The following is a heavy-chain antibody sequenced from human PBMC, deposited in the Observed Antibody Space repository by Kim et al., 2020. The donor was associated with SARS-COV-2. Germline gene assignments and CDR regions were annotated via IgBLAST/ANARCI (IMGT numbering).Heavy chain of an antibody. CDR3: VKEAAFTTVVVDYYFDY. D-gene: IGHD2-15*01. J-gene: IGHJ4*02. Sequence: VGGRFTISRDNSKNTLYLQMNNLRTEDTALYYCVKEAAFTTVVVDYYFDYWGQGTLVTVSS. V-gene: IGHV3-30*02.